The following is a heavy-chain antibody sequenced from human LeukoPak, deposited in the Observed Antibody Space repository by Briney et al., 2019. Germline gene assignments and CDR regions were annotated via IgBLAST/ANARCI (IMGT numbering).Heavy chain of an antibody. CDR2: ISSSSSYI. CDR1: GFTFSSYS. V-gene: IGHV3-21*01. D-gene: IGHD4-11*01. CDR3: ARDWGSTVTV. Sequence: GGSLRLSCAASGFTFSSYSMNWVRQAPGKGLEWVSSISSSSSYIYHADSVKGRFTISRDNAKNSLYLQMNSLRAEDTAVYYCARDWGSTVTVWGQGTLVTVSS. J-gene: IGHJ4*02.